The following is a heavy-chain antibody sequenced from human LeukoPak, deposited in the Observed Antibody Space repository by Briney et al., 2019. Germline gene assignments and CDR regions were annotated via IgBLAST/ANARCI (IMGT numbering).Heavy chain of an antibody. CDR2: IRSKTSGGTT. J-gene: IGHJ4*02. Sequence: PRGSLRLSCATSGFSFGDYTMSWVRQAPGKGLEWVAFIRSKTSGGTTEYAASVKGRFTISRDDSNSVAYLQMNSLKTEDTAVYSCTRGGRFTGTTNFWGQGTLVTFSS. CDR1: GFSFGDYT. CDR3: TRGGRFTGTTNF. V-gene: IGHV3-49*04. D-gene: IGHD1-7*01.